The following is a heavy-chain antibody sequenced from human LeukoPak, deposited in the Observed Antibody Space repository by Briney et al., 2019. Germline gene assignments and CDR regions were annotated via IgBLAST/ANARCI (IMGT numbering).Heavy chain of an antibody. CDR1: GFTFSSYE. CDR3: ARLYDGSAYHADHFDY. Sequence: GGSLRLSCAASGFTFSSYEMNWVRQAPGKGLEWVSSISSSSSYIYYADSVKGRFTISRDNAKNSLYLQMNSLRAEDTAVYYCARLYDGSAYHADHFDYWGQRTLVTASS. D-gene: IGHD3-22*01. V-gene: IGHV3-21*01. J-gene: IGHJ4*02. CDR2: ISSSSSYI.